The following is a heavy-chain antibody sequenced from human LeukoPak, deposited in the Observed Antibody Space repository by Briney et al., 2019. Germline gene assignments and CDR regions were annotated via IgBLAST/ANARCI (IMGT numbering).Heavy chain of an antibody. J-gene: IGHJ4*02. CDR1: GFSLSTSGMF. D-gene: IGHD4-23*01. Sequence: SGPALVKPTQTLTLTCTFSGFSLSTSGMFVSSIRQPPGKALEWLARIDWDDDKYYSTSLKTRLTISKDTSKHQVVLTMTNMDPVDTATYYCARGRWGFDYWGQGTLVTVSS. V-gene: IGHV2-70*11. CDR2: IDWDDDK. CDR3: ARGRWGFDY.